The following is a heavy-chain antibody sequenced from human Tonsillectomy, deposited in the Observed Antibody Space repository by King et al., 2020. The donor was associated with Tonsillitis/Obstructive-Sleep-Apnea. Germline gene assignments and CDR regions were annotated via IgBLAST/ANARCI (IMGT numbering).Heavy chain of an antibody. Sequence: VQLVESGGGLIQPGGSLRLSCAASGFTVSSNYMSWVRQAPGKGLEWVSVIYSGGSTYYADSVKGRFTISRDNSKNTLYLQMNSLRAEDTAVYYCARHAWDSVYYYYYMDVWGKGTTVTVSS. J-gene: IGHJ6*03. V-gene: IGHV3-53*01. D-gene: IGHD1-26*01. CDR3: ARHAWDSVYYYYYMDV. CDR1: GFTVSSNY. CDR2: IYSGGST.